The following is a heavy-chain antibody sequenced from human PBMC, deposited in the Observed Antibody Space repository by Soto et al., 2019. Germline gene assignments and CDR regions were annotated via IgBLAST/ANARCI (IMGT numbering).Heavy chain of an antibody. V-gene: IGHV2-5*02. D-gene: IGHD2-15*01. CDR2: FYWDGEK. J-gene: IGHJ4*02. CDR3: AHSRRRDNCRGGNCYLFDY. CDR1: GFSITSDAVA. Sequence: QITLEESGPVLLRPTQTLTLTCTASGFSITSDAVAVGWIRQPPGKALEWLTIFYWDGEKRYTPSLKNRVTITEDTSRNQVVLTVTNMDPVDSGTYYCAHSRRRDNCRGGNCYLFDYWGQGTLVTVSS.